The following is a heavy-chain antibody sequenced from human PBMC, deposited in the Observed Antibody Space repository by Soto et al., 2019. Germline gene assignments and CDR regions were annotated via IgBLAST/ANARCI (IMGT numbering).Heavy chain of an antibody. CDR3: AKVSPLRFLEWLLWPGGYMDV. V-gene: IGHV3-23*01. CDR2: ISGSGGST. CDR1: GFTFSSYA. D-gene: IGHD3-3*01. J-gene: IGHJ6*03. Sequence: PGGSLRLSCAATGFTFSSYAMSWVRQAPGKGLEWVSAISGSGGSTYYADSVKGRFTISRDNSKNTLYLQMNSLRAGDTAVYYCAKVSPLRFLEWLLWPGGYMDVWGKGTTVSVYS.